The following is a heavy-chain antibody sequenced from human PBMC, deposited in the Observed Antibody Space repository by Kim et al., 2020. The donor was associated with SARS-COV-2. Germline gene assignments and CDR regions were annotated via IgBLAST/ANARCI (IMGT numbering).Heavy chain of an antibody. J-gene: IGHJ4*02. D-gene: IGHD3-22*01. CDR3: ARGTGYYDSSGYNIDY. V-gene: IGHV4-61*01. Sequence: SETLSLTCTVSGGSVSSGSYYWSWIRQPPGKGLEWIGYIYYSGSTNYNPSLKSRVTISVDTSKNQFSLKLSSVTAADTAVYYCARGTGYYDSSGYNIDYWGQGTLVTVSS. CDR2: IYYSGST. CDR1: GGSVSSGSYY.